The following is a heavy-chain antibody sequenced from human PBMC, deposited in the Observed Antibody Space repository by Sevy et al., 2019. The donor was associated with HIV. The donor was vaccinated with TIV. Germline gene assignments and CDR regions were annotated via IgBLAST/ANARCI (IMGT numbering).Heavy chain of an antibody. D-gene: IGHD6-19*01. V-gene: IGHV4-59*01. J-gene: IGHJ2*01. Sequence: SETLSLTCTVSGGSISSYYWNWIRQSPEKGLEWIGYIYYTGSTNYNPSLKRRVTISVDTSKNQLSLKLSSVTAADTAVYFCAGAGMSVDGTYCYLDLWGRGTLVTVSS. CDR2: IYYTGST. CDR3: AGAGMSVDGTYCYLDL. CDR1: GGSISSYY.